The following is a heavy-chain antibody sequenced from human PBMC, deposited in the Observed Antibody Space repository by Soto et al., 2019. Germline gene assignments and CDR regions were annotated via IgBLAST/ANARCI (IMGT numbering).Heavy chain of an antibody. CDR3: ARIWPNKDCSAVSCPYFLDY. J-gene: IGHJ4*02. CDR1: GFTFSRYS. D-gene: IGHD2-15*01. V-gene: IGHV3-21*01. CDR2: IRVSSGHI. Sequence: EVQLVQSGGGRVKPGGSLRLSCETSGFTFSRYSMNWVRQSPGKGLEWVSSIRVSSGHIFYADAVKGRFTTSRDNANNSLYLQMDSLRAEDTAVYYCARIWPNKDCSAVSCPYFLDYWGQGTLVTVSS.